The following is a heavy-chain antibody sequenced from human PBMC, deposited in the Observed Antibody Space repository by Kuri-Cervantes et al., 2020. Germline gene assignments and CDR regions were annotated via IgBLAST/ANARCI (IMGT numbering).Heavy chain of an antibody. CDR1: GYTFTYRY. CDR2: ITPFNGNT. D-gene: IGHD3-16*01. J-gene: IGHJ6*03. V-gene: IGHV1-45*02. Sequence: SVKVSCKASGYTFTYRYLHWVRQAPGQALEWMGWITPFNGNTNYAQKFQGRVTITTDESTSTAYMELSSLRSEDTAVYYCARGRVRPIRGSNYYYYMDVWGKGTTVTVSS. CDR3: ARGRVRPIRGSNYYYYMDV.